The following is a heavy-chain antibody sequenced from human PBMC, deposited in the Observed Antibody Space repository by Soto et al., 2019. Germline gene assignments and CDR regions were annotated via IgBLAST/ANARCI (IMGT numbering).Heavy chain of an antibody. Sequence: XVSLGLYFVASGFIFKNYGMQGIRQAPGKGLEWVALISDDGRSEYYANSVKGRFTISRDNSKNTLYLQMVRLRPEDTAVYYCAKQSDDAGVDDYCGLRSLVTVSS. J-gene: IGHJ4*02. CDR3: AKQSDDAGVDDY. CDR1: GFIFKNYG. D-gene: IGHD2-8*01. V-gene: IGHV3-30*18. CDR2: ISDDGRSE.